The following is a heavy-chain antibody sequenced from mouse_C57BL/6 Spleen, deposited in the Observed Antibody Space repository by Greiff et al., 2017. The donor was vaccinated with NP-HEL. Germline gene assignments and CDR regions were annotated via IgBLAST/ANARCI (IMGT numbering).Heavy chain of an antibody. CDR1: GYSITSGYY. D-gene: IGHD4-1*01. J-gene: IGHJ4*01. CDR3: ARELGQGAMDY. Sequence: EVQLQESGPGLVKPSQSLSLTCSVTGYSITSGYYWNWIRQFPGNKLEWMGYISYDGSNNYNPSLKNRTSITRDTSKNQFFLKLNSVTTEDTATYYCARELGQGAMDYWGQGTSVTVSS. CDR2: ISYDGSN. V-gene: IGHV3-6*01.